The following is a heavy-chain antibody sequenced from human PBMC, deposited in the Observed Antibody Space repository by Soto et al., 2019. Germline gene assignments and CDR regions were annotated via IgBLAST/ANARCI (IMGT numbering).Heavy chain of an antibody. V-gene: IGHV3-21*06. J-gene: IGHJ4*02. D-gene: IGHD1-26*01. Sequence: PGGSLRLSCAGSGFTFSRYSMNWVRQAPGKGLEWVASVSSSSNFKYYADSVKGRFTISRDDAQNSVFLQMNGLRVEDAAVYYCATVTAGNYYDYWGQGTLVTVSS. CDR3: ATVTAGNYYDY. CDR2: VSSSSNFK. CDR1: GFTFSRYS.